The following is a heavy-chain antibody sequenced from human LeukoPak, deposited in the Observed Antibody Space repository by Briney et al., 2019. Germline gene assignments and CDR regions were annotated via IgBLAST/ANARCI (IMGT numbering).Heavy chain of an antibody. Sequence: PGGSLRLSCAAYGFTFSSYGMHWVRQAPGKGLEWVAFIRYDGSNKYYADSVKGRFTISRDNSKNTLYLQMNSLRAEDTAVYYCAKETIEDGYGDYWGQGTLVTVSS. CDR2: IRYDGSNK. CDR1: GFTFSSYG. CDR3: AKETIEDGYGDY. V-gene: IGHV3-30*02. D-gene: IGHD5-24*01. J-gene: IGHJ4*02.